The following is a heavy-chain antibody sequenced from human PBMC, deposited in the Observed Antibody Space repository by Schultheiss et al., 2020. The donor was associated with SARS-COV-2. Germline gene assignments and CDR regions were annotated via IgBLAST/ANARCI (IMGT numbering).Heavy chain of an antibody. CDR1: GGSISSYY. CDR2: IYYSGST. V-gene: IGHV4-59*01. J-gene: IGHJ4*02. Sequence: SETLSLTCTVSGGSISSYYWSWIRQPPGKGLEWIGYIYYSGSTNYNPSLKSRVTMSVDTSKNQFSLKLSSVTAADTAVYYCAKETAVAGTHYWGQGTLVTVSS. CDR3: AKETAVAGTHY. D-gene: IGHD6-19*01.